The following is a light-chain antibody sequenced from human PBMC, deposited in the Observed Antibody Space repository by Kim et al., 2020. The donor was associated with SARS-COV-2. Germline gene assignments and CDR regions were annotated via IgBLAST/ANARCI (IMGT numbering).Light chain of an antibody. Sequence: SAVGDRVTITCRASQVISNDVAWYQQKPGKAPKLLIYAASALQSGVPSRFSGSGSGTDFTLTINRLQPEDFATYFCQKCSGAPWTFGQGTKVDIK. V-gene: IGKV1-27*01. CDR2: AAS. CDR1: QVISND. CDR3: QKCSGAPWT. J-gene: IGKJ1*01.